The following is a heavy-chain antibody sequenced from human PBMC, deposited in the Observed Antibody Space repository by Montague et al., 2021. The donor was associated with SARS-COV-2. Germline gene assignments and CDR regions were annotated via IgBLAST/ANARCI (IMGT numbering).Heavy chain of an antibody. CDR2: TCYRSEWYF. Sequence: CAISGDSVSSNNAAWNWIRQSPSRGLEWLGRTCYRSEWYFDYAISLRGRITINPDTSKSQFSLQLDSVTLDDTAVYYCARYSYSGTYFGLNDAFDIWGQGTLVTVSS. D-gene: IGHD1-26*01. J-gene: IGHJ3*02. CDR1: GDSVSSNNAA. CDR3: ARYSYSGTYFGLNDAFDI. V-gene: IGHV6-1*01.